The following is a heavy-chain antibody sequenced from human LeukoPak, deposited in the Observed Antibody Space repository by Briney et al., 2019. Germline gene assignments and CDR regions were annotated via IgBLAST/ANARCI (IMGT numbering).Heavy chain of an antibody. CDR2: IIPIFGTA. J-gene: IGHJ4*02. D-gene: IGHD5-18*01. V-gene: IGHV1-69*13. CDR3: ARRGYSYGFFDY. Sequence: SVKVSCKASGGTFSSYAISWVRQAPGQGLEWMGGIIPIFGTANYAQKFQGRVTITADESTSTAYMELSSLRSEDTAVYYCARRGYSYGFFDYWGQGTLVTVSS. CDR1: GGTFSSYA.